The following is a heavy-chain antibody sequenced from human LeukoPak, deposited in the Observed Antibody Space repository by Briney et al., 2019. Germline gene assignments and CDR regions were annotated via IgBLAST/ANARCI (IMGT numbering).Heavy chain of an antibody. J-gene: IGHJ4*02. Sequence: SETLSLTCAVYGGSFSGYYWSWIRQLPGKGLEWIGEINHSGSTNYNPSLKSRVTISVDTSKNQFSLKLSSVTAADTAVYYCARGEQLFDYWGQGTLVTVSS. CDR3: ARGEQLFDY. CDR1: GGSFSGYY. D-gene: IGHD6-13*01. V-gene: IGHV4-34*01. CDR2: INHSGST.